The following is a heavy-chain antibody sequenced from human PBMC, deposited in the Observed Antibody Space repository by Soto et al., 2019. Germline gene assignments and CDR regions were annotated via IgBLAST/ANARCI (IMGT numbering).Heavy chain of an antibody. CDR1: GFIFENFG. D-gene: IGHD3-16*01. Sequence: GGSLRLSCAASGFIFENFGMSWVRQAPGKGLEWISSISGSGFKKYYADSVKGRFTISRDNSKNTLYLQMNSLRAEDTAVYYCAKGRAARGPGLYYFDYWGQGTLVTVSS. V-gene: IGHV3-23*01. J-gene: IGHJ4*02. CDR3: AKGRAARGPGLYYFDY. CDR2: ISGSGFKK.